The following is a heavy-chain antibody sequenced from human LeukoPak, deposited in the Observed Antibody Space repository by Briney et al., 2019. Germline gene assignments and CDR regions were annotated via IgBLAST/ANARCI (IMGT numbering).Heavy chain of an antibody. CDR2: IDKEGNER. D-gene: IGHD2-15*01. CDR3: ALHCSSANCHDAFDI. CDR1: GVTFRNYW. J-gene: IGHJ3*02. V-gene: IGHV3-7*03. Sequence: GGSLRLSCAVSGVTFRNYWVSWVRQAPGKGLEWAANIDKEGNERSYVASVKGRFTISRDNAKNSLYLQMNNLGAEDTAMYYCALHCSSANCHDAFDIWGRGTMVTVSS.